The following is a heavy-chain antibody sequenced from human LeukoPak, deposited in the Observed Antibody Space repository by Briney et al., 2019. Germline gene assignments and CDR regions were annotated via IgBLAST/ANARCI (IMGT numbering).Heavy chain of an antibody. V-gene: IGHV3-53*05. J-gene: IGHJ5*02. CDR1: GFTVSGTL. D-gene: IGHD5-18*01. CDR2: IYDDDRT. CDR3: TRDRAGTQRWVDFDL. Sequence: PGGSLRLSCTASGFTVSGTLMDWVRQAPGKGLEWVSVIYDDDRTVYTDSVKGRFTISRDNSKNMVYLQMNSLRPEDSAVYYCTRDRAGTQRWVDFDLWGPGTLVTVSS.